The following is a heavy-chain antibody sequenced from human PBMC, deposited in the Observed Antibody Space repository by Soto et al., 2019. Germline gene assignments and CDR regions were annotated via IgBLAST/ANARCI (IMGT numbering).Heavy chain of an antibody. CDR2: IWYDGSNK. CDR1: GFTFSSYG. J-gene: IGHJ4*02. CDR3: AREGVYYDILTGYYIPASFDY. V-gene: IGHV3-33*01. D-gene: IGHD3-9*01. Sequence: PGGSLRLSCAASGFTFSSYGMHWVRQAPGKGLEWVAVIWYDGSNKYYADSVKGRFTISRDNSKNTLYLQMNSLRAEDTAVYYCAREGVYYDILTGYYIPASFDYWGQGTLVTVSS.